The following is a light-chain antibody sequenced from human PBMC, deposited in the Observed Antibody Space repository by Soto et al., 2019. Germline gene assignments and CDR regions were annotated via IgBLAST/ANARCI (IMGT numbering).Light chain of an antibody. V-gene: IGKV3-15*01. Sequence: EVVMTQSPTTLSVSPGERPTLCCRASQSVNSMLAWYQQKPGQAPRLLIYGASTRATGIPARFSGSGYGTEFNLTISSLQPEDFAVYYCQKYNEWPLTFGGGTKVDIK. J-gene: IGKJ4*01. CDR3: QKYNEWPLT. CDR2: GAS. CDR1: QSVNSM.